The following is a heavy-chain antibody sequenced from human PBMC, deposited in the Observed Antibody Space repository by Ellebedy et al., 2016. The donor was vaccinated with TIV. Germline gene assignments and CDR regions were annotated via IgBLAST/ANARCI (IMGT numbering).Heavy chain of an antibody. J-gene: IGHJ4*02. CDR3: ARGYCSGGSCHFDY. CDR2: SDHSGST. Sequence: SETLSLTXAVYGGSFSGYYWSWIRQPPGKGLEWIGESDHSGSTNYNPSLKSRVTISVDTSKNQFSLKLSSVTAADTAVYYSARGYCSGGSCHFDYWGQGTLVTVSS. CDR1: GGSFSGYY. D-gene: IGHD2-15*01. V-gene: IGHV4-34*01.